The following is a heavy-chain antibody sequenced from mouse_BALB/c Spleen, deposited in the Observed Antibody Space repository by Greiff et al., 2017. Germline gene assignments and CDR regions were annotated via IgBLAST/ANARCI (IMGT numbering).Heavy chain of an antibody. V-gene: IGHV1-4*02. Sequence: QVQLQQSAAELARPGASVKMSCKASGYTFTSYTMHWVKQRPGQGLEWIGYINPSSGYTEYNQKFKDKTTLTADKSSSTAYMQLSSLTSEDSAVYYCARGWVKGVTTDYWGQGTTLTVSS. CDR2: INPSSGYT. CDR3: ARGWVKGVTTDY. D-gene: IGHD1-1*01. J-gene: IGHJ2*01. CDR1: GYTFTSYT.